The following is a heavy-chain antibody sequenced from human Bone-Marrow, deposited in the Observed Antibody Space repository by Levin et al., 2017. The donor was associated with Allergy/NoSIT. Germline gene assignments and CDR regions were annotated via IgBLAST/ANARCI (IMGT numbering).Heavy chain of an antibody. CDR1: GFTFSNAW. Sequence: PGGSLRLSCAASGFTFSNAWLTWVRQAPGKGLEWAGRIKSETDGGTTDYAAPVKGRFTISRDDSKNTLYLQMNSLRTEDTAVYYCTTGHCSSISCYEDYYGMNVWGQGTTVTVSS. CDR3: TTGHCSSISCYEDYYGMNV. CDR2: IKSETDGGTT. V-gene: IGHV3-15*01. D-gene: IGHD2-2*01. J-gene: IGHJ6*02.